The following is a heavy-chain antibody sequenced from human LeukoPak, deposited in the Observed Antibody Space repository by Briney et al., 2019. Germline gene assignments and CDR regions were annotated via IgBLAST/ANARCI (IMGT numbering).Heavy chain of an antibody. D-gene: IGHD5-12*01. Sequence: AGGSLRLSCAASGFTFSSYAMSWARQAPGKGLEWVSAISGSGGGTYYADSVKGRFTISRDNSKNTLYLQMNSLRAEDTVVYYCAKDPRSGYGDDYWGQGTLVTVSS. CDR3: AKDPRSGYGDDY. V-gene: IGHV3-23*01. CDR2: ISGSGGGT. CDR1: GFTFSSYA. J-gene: IGHJ4*02.